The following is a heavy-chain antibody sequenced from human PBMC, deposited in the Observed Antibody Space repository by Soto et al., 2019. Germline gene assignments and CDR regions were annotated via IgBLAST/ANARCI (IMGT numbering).Heavy chain of an antibody. D-gene: IGHD1-26*01. V-gene: IGHV3-23*01. CDR1: GFTFSSYA. J-gene: IGHJ4*02. CDR3: ARRGSGSYYDY. Sequence: EVQLLESGGGLVQPGGSLRLSCAASGFTFSSYAMRWVRQAPGKGLEWDSAISGSGGSTYYADSVKGRFTISRDNSKNTVYLQMNSLRAEDTAVYYWARRGSGSYYDYWGQGTLVTVSS. CDR2: ISGSGGST.